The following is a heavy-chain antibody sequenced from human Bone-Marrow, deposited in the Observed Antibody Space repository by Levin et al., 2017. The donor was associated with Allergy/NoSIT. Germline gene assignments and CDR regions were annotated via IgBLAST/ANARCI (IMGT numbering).Heavy chain of an antibody. CDR1: GFTFSSYG. CDR2: IWYDGSNK. V-gene: IGHV3-33*01. Sequence: GGSLRLSCAASGFTFSSYGMHWVRQAPGKGLEWVAVIWYDGSNKYYADSVKGRFTISRDNSKNTLYLQMNSLRAEDTAVYYCARDPPVVGSSWSFDYWGQGTLVTVSS. J-gene: IGHJ4*02. D-gene: IGHD6-13*01. CDR3: ARDPPVVGSSWSFDY.